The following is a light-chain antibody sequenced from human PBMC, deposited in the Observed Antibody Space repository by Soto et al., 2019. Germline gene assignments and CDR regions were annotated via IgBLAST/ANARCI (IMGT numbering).Light chain of an antibody. J-gene: IGLJ1*01. CDR2: DVN. V-gene: IGLV2-14*03. CDR1: SGDVGSYDY. CDR3: CAYSTSGTHV. Sequence: QSALTQPASVSGSPGQSITFSCTGTSGDVGSYDYVSWHQQHPGKAPKLIIYDVNNRPSGVPSRFSGSKSGNTASLIISGLQTEDEADYYCCAYSTSGTHVFGTGTKLTVL.